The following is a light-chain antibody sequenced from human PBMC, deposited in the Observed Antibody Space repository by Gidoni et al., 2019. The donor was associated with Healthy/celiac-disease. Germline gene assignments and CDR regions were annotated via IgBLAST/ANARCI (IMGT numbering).Light chain of an antibody. CDR1: QSISSY. Sequence: DIQMTQSPSSLSASVGDRVSITSRASQSISSYLNWYQQKQGKAPKLLIYAASSLQSGVPSRFNGSGSGTDFTLTISSLQPEDFATYYCQQSYSTPRTFGQGTKLEIK. CDR2: AAS. V-gene: IGKV1-39*01. J-gene: IGKJ2*01. CDR3: QQSYSTPRT.